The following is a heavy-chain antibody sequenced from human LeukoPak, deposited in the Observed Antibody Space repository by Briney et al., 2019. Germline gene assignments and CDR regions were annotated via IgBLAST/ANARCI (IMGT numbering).Heavy chain of an antibody. CDR2: ISGSGGST. J-gene: IGHJ4*01. CDR1: GFTFSSYG. D-gene: IGHD2-15*01. CDR3: AKDRLRYCTGGNCYSPVDY. Sequence: GGSLRLSCAASGFTFSSYGMSWVRQAPGKGLEWVSAISGSGGSTYYADSVKGRFTISRDNSKYTLYLQMNSLRAEDTAVYYCAKDRLRYCTGGNCYSPVDYWGQGTLVTVSS. V-gene: IGHV3-23*01.